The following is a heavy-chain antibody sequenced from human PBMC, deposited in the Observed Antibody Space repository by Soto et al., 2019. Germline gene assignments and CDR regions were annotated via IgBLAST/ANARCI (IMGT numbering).Heavy chain of an antibody. J-gene: IGHJ3*02. Sequence: QVQLQESGPGLVKPSGTLSLTCAVSGGSISSSNWWSWVRQPPGKGLEWIGEIYHSGSTNYNPSLKGRVTISVDKSKNQFSLKLSSVTAADTAVYYCARYPTYYYDSSGSHRAFDIWGQGTMVTVSS. CDR2: IYHSGST. CDR3: ARYPTYYYDSSGSHRAFDI. V-gene: IGHV4-4*02. D-gene: IGHD3-22*01. CDR1: GGSISSSNW.